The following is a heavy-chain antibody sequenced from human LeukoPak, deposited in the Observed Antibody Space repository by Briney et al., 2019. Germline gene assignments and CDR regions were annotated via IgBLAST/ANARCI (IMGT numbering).Heavy chain of an antibody. J-gene: IGHJ5*02. D-gene: IGHD6-13*01. CDR3: ARHPKSSSWSWFDP. CDR1: GYSISSGYY. CDR2: IYHSGST. Sequence: SETLSLTCTVSGYSISSGYYWGWIRQPPGQGLEWIGSIYHSGSTYYNPSLKSRVTISVDTSKNQFSLKLSSVTAADTAVYYCARHPKSSSWSWFDPWGQGTLVTVSS. V-gene: IGHV4-38-2*02.